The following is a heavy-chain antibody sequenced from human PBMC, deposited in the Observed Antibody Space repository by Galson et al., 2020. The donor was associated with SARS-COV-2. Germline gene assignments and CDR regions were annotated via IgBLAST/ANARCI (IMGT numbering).Heavy chain of an antibody. CDR2: IYYTESN. Sequence: SETLSLTCTVSGGSISSSNYYWGWVRQPPGEGLEWIGSIYYTESNYYNPSLTSRVTMSVDTSRNQFSLKLSSVTAADTAVYYCARQILTGYYSFYYFDVWGQGTLGTVSS. CDR3: ARQILTGYYSFYYFDV. V-gene: IGHV4-39*01. J-gene: IGHJ4*02. CDR1: GGSISSSNYY. D-gene: IGHD3-9*01.